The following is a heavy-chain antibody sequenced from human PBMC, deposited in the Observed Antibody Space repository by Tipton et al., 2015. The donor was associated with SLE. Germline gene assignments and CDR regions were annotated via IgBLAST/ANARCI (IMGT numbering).Heavy chain of an antibody. J-gene: IGHJ5*02. CDR2: ISSSSSPI. V-gene: IGHV3-48*01. CDR3: ARGSLGYSEWDP. D-gene: IGHD4-11*01. CDR1: GFNFKSYS. Sequence: SLRLSGAASGFNFKSYSMNWARRAPGKGLEWISYISSSSSPIYYADSVKGRFTISRDNAKNSLYLQMRNLRAEDTALYYCARGSLGYSEWDPWGQGTLVTVSS.